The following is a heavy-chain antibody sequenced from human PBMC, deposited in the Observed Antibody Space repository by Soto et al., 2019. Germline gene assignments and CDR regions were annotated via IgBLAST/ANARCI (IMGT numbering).Heavy chain of an antibody. CDR2: ISYDGSNK. J-gene: IGHJ4*02. CDR3: ARDRGVHCSSTSCSFDY. Sequence: GGSLRLSCAASGFTFSSYAMHWVRQAPGKGLEWVAVISYDGSNKYYADSVKGRFTISRDKSKNTLYLQMNSRRAEDTAVYVSARDRGVHCSSTSCSFDYWGQGTLVTVSS. D-gene: IGHD2-2*01. V-gene: IGHV3-30-3*01. CDR1: GFTFSSYA.